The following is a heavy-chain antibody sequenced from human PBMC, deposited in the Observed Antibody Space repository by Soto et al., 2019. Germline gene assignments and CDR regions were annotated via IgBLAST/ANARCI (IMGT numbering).Heavy chain of an antibody. CDR3: ATLYESRGYYHKGWFGP. V-gene: IGHV4-39*07. CDR1: GVSISSRDYY. D-gene: IGHD3-22*01. CDR2: ISYSGST. Sequence: SETLSLTCTVSGVSISSRDYYWGWIRQPPGKGLEWIGMISYSGSTYYNPSLKSRVIISVDRSKNQFSLKVSSVTAADTAVYYCATLYESRGYYHKGWFGPWGQGILVTVSS. J-gene: IGHJ5*02.